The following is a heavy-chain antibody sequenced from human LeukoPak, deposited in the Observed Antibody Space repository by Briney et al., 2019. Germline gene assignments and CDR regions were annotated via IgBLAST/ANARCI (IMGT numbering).Heavy chain of an antibody. J-gene: IGHJ2*01. V-gene: IGHV3-23*01. D-gene: IGHD3-3*01. Sequence: PGGSLRLSCAASGFTFSSYAMSWVRQAPGKGLEWVSAISGSGGSTYYADSVKGRFTISRDNAKNSLSLQMNSLRVEDTAVYYCARPTGFWSVYGFWYFDLWGRGTLVTVSS. CDR1: GFTFSSYA. CDR2: ISGSGGST. CDR3: ARPTGFWSVYGFWYFDL.